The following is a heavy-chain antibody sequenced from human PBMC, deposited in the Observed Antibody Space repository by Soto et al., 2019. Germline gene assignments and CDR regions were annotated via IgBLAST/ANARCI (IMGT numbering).Heavy chain of an antibody. Sequence: QVQLVQSGAEVKKPGASVKVSCKASGYTFTSYGISWVRQAPGQGLEWMGWISAYNGNTNYAQKLQGRVTMTTDTSTGTAYRELRSLRSDDTAVYYCARRGATRVGELFRIVWAYYYYMDVWGKGTTVTVSS. CDR3: ARRGATRVGELFRIVWAYYYYMDV. J-gene: IGHJ6*03. D-gene: IGHD3-10*01. V-gene: IGHV1-18*01. CDR2: ISAYNGNT. CDR1: GYTFTSYG.